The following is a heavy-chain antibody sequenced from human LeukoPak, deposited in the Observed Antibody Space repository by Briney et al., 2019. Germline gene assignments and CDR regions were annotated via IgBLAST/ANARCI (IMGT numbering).Heavy chain of an antibody. J-gene: IGHJ5*02. CDR3: ARDDIVVVPAAIESPWFDP. Sequence: GGSLRLSCAASGFTFSSYSMTWVRQAPGKGLEWVSSISSSSSYIYYADSVKVRFTISRDNAKNSLYLQMNSLRAEDTAVYYCARDDIVVVPAAIESPWFDPWGQGTLVTVSS. CDR1: GFTFSSYS. D-gene: IGHD2-2*01. V-gene: IGHV3-21*01. CDR2: ISSSSSYI.